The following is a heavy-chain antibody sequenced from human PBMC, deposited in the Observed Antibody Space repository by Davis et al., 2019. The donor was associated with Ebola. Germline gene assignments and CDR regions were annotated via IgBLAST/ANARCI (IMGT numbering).Heavy chain of an antibody. V-gene: IGHV4-30-2*01. D-gene: IGHD4-23*01. Sequence: LSLTCAVSGGSISSGGYSWSWIRQPPGKGLEWIGYIYHSGSTYYNPSLKSRVTISVDRSKNQSSLKLSSVTAADTAVYYCARDKYGGNSGWFDPWGQGTLVTVSS. CDR2: IYHSGST. CDR1: GGSISSGGYS. J-gene: IGHJ5*02. CDR3: ARDKYGGNSGWFDP.